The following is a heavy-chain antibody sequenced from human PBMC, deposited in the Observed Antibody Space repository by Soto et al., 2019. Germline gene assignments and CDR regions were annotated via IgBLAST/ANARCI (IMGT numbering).Heavy chain of an antibody. Sequence: QLQLQESGPGLVKPSETLSLTCTVSGGSISSSSYYWGWIRQPPGKGLEWIGSIYYSGSTYYNPSLKSRVTISVDTSKNQFSLKLSSVTAADTAVYYCARVDPIYYYYGMDVWGQGTTVTVSS. CDR2: IYYSGST. D-gene: IGHD3-9*01. CDR1: GGSISSSSYY. J-gene: IGHJ6*02. V-gene: IGHV4-39*01. CDR3: ARVDPIYYYYGMDV.